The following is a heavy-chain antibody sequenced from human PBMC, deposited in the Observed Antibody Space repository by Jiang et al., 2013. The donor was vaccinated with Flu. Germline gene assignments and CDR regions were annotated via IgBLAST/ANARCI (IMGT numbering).Heavy chain of an antibody. D-gene: IGHD3-9*01. J-gene: IGHJ6*02. CDR2: IIPMFGTT. CDR3: ASPDILTGYYDYYYYGMDV. V-gene: IGHV1-69*01. Sequence: GAEVKKPGSSVKVSCKASGGTFRTYPITWVRQAPGQGLEWMGGIIPMFGTTSYAQKFQGRVTITADESTGTAYMELGSLRSEDTAVYYCASPDILTGYYDYYYYGMDVWGQGTTVTVSS. CDR1: GGTFRTYP.